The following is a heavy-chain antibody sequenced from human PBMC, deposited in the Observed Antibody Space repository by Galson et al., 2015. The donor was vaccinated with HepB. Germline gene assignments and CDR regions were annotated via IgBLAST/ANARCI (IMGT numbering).Heavy chain of an antibody. D-gene: IGHD6-19*01. J-gene: IGHJ4*02. Sequence: SLRLSCAASGFTFDDHTMQWVRQVPGKGLEWVSLISWDAVSTYYADSVKGRFTISRDNNKNSLYLQMNSLRPEDTAFYYCTKGSQSSGWYASDYWGQGTLVIVSS. CDR2: ISWDAVST. CDR1: GFTFDDHT. V-gene: IGHV3-43*01. CDR3: TKGSQSSGWYASDY.